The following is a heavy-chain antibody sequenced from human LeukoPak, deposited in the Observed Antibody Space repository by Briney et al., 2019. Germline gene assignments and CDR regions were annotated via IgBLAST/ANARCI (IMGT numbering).Heavy chain of an antibody. CDR2: FAHEDGET. V-gene: IGHV1-24*01. CDR3: ARYSYDSSGYYLDY. D-gene: IGHD3-22*01. J-gene: IGHJ4*02. Sequence: GFAHEDGETIYAQKFQGRVTMTEDTSTDTAYMELSSLRSEDTAVYYCARYSYDSSGYYLDYWGQGTLVTVSS.